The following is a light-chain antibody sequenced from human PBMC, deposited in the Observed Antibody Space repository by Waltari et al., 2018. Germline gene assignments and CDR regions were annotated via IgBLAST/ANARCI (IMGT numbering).Light chain of an antibody. CDR3: QQYNDYPYT. CDR1: QSVRSTY. V-gene: IGKV3-20*01. CDR2: AAS. J-gene: IGKJ2*01. Sequence: LVLTQSPGTLSLSPGERATLSCRASQSVRSTYLGWYQQKPGQAPRLVIYAASGRTAGVPDRFIGSGSGTDFTLTISRLEPEDFATYFCQQYNDYPYTFGQGTKLEIK.